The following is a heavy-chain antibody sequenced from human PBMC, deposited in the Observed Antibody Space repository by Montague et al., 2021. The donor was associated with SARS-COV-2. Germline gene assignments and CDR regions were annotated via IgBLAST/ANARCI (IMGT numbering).Heavy chain of an antibody. CDR2: IYTTGST. CDR3: ATDAWATGTGFFDN. CDR1: GGSISSGDYY. Sequence: TLSLTCTVSGGSISSGDYYWSWIRQPAGRTLEWIGRIYTTGSTSYNPSLKSRVTISVDTSKNQFSLKLSPVTAADTAVYYCATDAWATGTGFFDNWGPGTLATVSS. J-gene: IGHJ4*02. D-gene: IGHD1-1*01. V-gene: IGHV4-61*02.